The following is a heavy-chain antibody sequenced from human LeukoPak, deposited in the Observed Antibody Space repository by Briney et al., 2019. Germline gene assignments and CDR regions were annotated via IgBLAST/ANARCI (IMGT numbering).Heavy chain of an antibody. CDR2: IYYSGST. D-gene: IGHD4-11*01. CDR1: GGSISSSSYY. V-gene: IGHV4-39*07. J-gene: IGHJ4*02. Sequence: PSETLSLTCTVSGGSISSSSYYWGWIRQPPGKGLEWIGSIYYSGSTYYNPSLKSRVTISVDTSKNQFSLKLSSVTAADTAVYYCAREFARYSNYGGVFDYWGQGTLVTVSS. CDR3: AREFARYSNYGGVFDY.